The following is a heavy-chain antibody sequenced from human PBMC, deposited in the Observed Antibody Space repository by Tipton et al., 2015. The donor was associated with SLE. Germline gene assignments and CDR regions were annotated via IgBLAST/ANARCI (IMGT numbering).Heavy chain of an antibody. CDR1: DDSMTSHY. CDR3: AREGRGAAAGMDV. J-gene: IGHJ6*02. CDR2: IYYSGTT. D-gene: IGHD6-13*01. V-gene: IGHV4-59*11. Sequence: TLSLTCTVSDDSMTSHYWSWIRQPPGKGLEWIGYIYYSGTTNYNPSLKSRVAMSIDTSKNQFFLTLNSVTAADTAVYYCAREGRGAAAGMDVWGQGTTVTVSS.